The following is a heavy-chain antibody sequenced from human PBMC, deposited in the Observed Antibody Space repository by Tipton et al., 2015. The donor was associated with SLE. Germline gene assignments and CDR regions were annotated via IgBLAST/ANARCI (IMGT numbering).Heavy chain of an antibody. CDR3: ARDRSRALDY. J-gene: IGHJ4*02. Sequence: SLRFSCAASGFTFSSYAMHWVRQAPGKGLEWVAVISYDGSNKYYADSVKGRFTISRDNSKNTLYLQMNSLRAEDTAVYYCARDRSRALDYWGQGTLVTVSS. V-gene: IGHV3-30*04. D-gene: IGHD6-6*01. CDR2: ISYDGSNK. CDR1: GFTFSSYA.